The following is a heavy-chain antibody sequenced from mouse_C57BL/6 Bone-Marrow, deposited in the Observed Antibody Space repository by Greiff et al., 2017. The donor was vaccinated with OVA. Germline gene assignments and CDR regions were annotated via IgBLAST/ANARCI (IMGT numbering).Heavy chain of an antibody. CDR3: ARDYDGYLTPFAY. D-gene: IGHD2-3*01. Sequence: VKLQQSGSELRSPGSSVKLSCKDFDSEVFPIAYMSWVRQKPGHGFEWIGGILPSIGRTIYGEKFEDKATLDADTLSNTAYLELNSLTSEDSAIYYCARDYDGYLTPFAYWGQGTLVTVSA. J-gene: IGHJ3*01. CDR2: ILPSIGRT. CDR1: DSEVFPIAY. V-gene: IGHV15-2*01.